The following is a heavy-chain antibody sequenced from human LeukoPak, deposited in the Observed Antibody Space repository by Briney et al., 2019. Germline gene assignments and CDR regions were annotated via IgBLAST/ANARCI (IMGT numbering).Heavy chain of an antibody. J-gene: IGHJ5*02. CDR1: GFTVSSNY. D-gene: IGHD3-10*01. V-gene: IGHV3-66*01. CDR3: ARCPHRRYYGSGRNWFDP. Sequence: GGSLRLSCAASGFTVSSNYMSWVRQAPGKGLEWVSVIYSGGSTYYADSVKGRFTISRDNSKNTLYLQMNSLRAEDTAVYYCARCPHRRYYGSGRNWFDPWGQGTLVTVSS. CDR2: IYSGGST.